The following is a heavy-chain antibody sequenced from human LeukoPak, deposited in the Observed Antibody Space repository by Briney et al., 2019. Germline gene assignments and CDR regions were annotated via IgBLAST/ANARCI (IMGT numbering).Heavy chain of an antibody. Sequence: GGSLRLSCAASGITFSSYAMTWVRQAPGKGLEWVSGISGSGDSTYYADSVKGRFTISRDNSKNTLYLQMKRLRAEDTAVYYCASLPPPDSGLDYWGQGTLVTVSS. CDR2: ISGSGDST. J-gene: IGHJ4*02. CDR3: ASLPPPDSGLDY. D-gene: IGHD3-10*01. V-gene: IGHV3-23*01. CDR1: GITFSSYA.